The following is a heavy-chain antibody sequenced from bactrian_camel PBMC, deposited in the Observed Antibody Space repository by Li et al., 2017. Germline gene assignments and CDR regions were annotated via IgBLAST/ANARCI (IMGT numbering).Heavy chain of an antibody. J-gene: IGHJ4*01. CDR1: GFTFNNYY. D-gene: IGHD2*01. CDR3: TTMVYSGPYILFDY. Sequence: HVQLVESGGGLVQPGGSLRLSCAASGFTFNNYYITWFRQAPGKGLGWVSGINAGGGSTDYADSVKGRFTMSRDNAENTLSLQMNSLKPDDTAMYYCTTMVYSGPYILFDYWGQGTQVTVS. CDR2: INAGGGST. V-gene: IGHV3S1*01.